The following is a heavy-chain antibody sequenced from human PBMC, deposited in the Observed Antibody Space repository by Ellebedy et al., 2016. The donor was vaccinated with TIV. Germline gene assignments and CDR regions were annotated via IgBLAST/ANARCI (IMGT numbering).Heavy chain of an antibody. CDR3: AASESADSDY. V-gene: IGHV4-59*01. J-gene: IGHJ4*02. D-gene: IGHD2-2*01. CDR1: GGSNRNYY. Sequence: MPSETLSLTCTVSGGSNRNYYCTWIRQPPGKGLEWIGHMYYSGSSNYNPSLKSRVTMSIDTSKNQFSLKMSSVTAADTAVYYCAASESADSDYWGPGTLVTVSS. CDR2: MYYSGSS.